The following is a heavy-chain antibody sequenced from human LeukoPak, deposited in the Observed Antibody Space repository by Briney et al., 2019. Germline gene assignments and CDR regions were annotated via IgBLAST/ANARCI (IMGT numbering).Heavy chain of an antibody. CDR3: ARDQGAGNYYDSSGPGGFDY. D-gene: IGHD3-22*01. J-gene: IGHJ4*02. V-gene: IGHV3-11*06. Sequence: GGSLRLSCAASGFTFSDYYMSWIRQAPGKGLEWVSSISSSSSYIYYADSVKGRFTISRDNAKNSLYLQMNSLRAEGTAVYYCARDQGAGNYYDSSGPGGFDYWGQGTLVTVSS. CDR2: ISSSSSYI. CDR1: GFTFSDYY.